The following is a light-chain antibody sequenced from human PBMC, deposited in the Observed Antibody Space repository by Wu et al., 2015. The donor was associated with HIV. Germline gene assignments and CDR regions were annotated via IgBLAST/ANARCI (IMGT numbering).Light chain of an antibody. CDR2: DTS. CDR1: ESVRPY. J-gene: IGKJ5*01. Sequence: EIVLAQSPATLSLSPGERATLSCRASESVRPYIAWYQHKPGHAPRLLIYDTSNRATGVPARFTGSGSGTDFTLNISSLEPEDSAVYYCQQSXNWLFAFGHGTRLEIK. V-gene: IGKV3-11*01. CDR3: QQSXNWLFA.